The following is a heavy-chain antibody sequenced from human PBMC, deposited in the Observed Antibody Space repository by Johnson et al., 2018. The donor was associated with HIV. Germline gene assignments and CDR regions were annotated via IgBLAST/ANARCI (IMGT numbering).Heavy chain of an antibody. CDR2: MNWNGGST. V-gene: IGHV3-20*03. CDR3: ERDRGQRAPLCAVDI. J-gene: IGHJ3*02. D-gene: IGHD3-10*01. Sequence: MQWVRPTPGMGLEWVSGMNWNGGSTGYADSVQGRFSISRDTAKTSLNLQMNSLRAEDTAWSSCERDRGQRAPLCAVDIWGQGTMVTVSS.